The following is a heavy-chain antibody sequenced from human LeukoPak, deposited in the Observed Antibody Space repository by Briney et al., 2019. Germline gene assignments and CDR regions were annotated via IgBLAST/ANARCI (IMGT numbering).Heavy chain of an antibody. Sequence: PSETLSLTCAVYGWSFNDYYWNGIRQPPAKGLEGIGEINARGDTNYNPSLKSRVTISVDTSKKQFSLRLTSMIAADTALYYCARGQVPAARGYNWFDPWGQGTLVTVSS. CDR2: INARGDT. CDR3: ARGQVPAARGYNWFDP. CDR1: GWSFNDYY. V-gene: IGHV4-34*01. J-gene: IGHJ5*02. D-gene: IGHD2-2*01.